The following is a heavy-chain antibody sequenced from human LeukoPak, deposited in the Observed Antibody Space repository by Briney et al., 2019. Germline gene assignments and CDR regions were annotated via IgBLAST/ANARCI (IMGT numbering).Heavy chain of an antibody. J-gene: IGHJ5*02. CDR1: DYTFTGYG. D-gene: IGHD2-21*02. V-gene: IGHV1-18*01. CDR3: ARDTMVTANWFDP. CDR2: ISAHTGDT. Sequence: ASVKVSCKASDYTFTGYGISWVRHVPGQGLERIGWISAHTGDTNYARNLQGRATMTTDTSTSTAYMELRSLTSDDTAVYYCARDTMVTANWFDPWGQGTLVTVSS.